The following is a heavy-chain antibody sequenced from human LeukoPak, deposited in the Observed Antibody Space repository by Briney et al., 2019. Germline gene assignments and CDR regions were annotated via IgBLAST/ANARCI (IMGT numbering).Heavy chain of an antibody. Sequence: SETLSLTCTVSGGSISTYYWSWFRQSPGKGLEWIGYVYFSGDTDYSPSLKSRISISVDTSKSQFSLNLTSVTAADTAVYYCARGKSSSWLDNWFDPWGQGTLVTVSS. CDR1: GGSISTYY. D-gene: IGHD6-13*01. V-gene: IGHV4-59*01. J-gene: IGHJ5*02. CDR3: ARGKSSSWLDNWFDP. CDR2: VYFSGDT.